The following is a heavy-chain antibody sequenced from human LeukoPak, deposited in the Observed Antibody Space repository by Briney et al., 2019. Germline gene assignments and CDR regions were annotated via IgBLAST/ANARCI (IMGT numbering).Heavy chain of an antibody. J-gene: IGHJ4*02. CDR3: ARRPFFGSGSYFPY. V-gene: IGHV4-39*01. CDR2: IYYTGNT. Sequence: SETLSLTCTVSGVSISSSYSYWGWIRQPPGMGLEWIGSIYYTGNTYYNASLKSQVSISIDTSKNQFSLKLTSVTAADTAVYYCARRPFFGSGSYFPYWGQGTLVTVSS. CDR1: GVSISSSYSY. D-gene: IGHD3-10*01.